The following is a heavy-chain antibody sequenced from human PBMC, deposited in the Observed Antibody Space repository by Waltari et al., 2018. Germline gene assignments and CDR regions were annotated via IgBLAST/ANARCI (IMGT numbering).Heavy chain of an antibody. CDR3: AREDRIVVVPAPLGGYYYGMDV. V-gene: IGHV4-39*02. Sequence: QLQLQESGPGLMRPSETLSLTCTVSGGSITSSSYYWCWIRQPPGQVLEWIGSIYYSGITYYSPSLKSRITVSVDTSKNHFSLKLSSVTAADTAVYYCAREDRIVVVPAPLGGYYYGMDVWGQGTTVTVSS. CDR2: IYYSGIT. J-gene: IGHJ6*02. CDR1: GGSITSSSYY. D-gene: IGHD2-2*01.